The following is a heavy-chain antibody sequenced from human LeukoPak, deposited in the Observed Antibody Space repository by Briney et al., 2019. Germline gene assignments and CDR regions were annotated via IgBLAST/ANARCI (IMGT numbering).Heavy chain of an antibody. Sequence: PGRSLRLSCAASGFAFSSYAMYWVRQAPGKGLERVALISSDGSNKYYADSVKGRFTISRDNSKNTLYLQMNSLRAEDTAVYYCARDGSTQLEREDYYYYYMDVWGKGTTVTVSS. D-gene: IGHD1-1*01. CDR2: ISSDGSNK. J-gene: IGHJ6*03. CDR1: GFAFSSYA. V-gene: IGHV3-30*04. CDR3: ARDGSTQLEREDYYYYYMDV.